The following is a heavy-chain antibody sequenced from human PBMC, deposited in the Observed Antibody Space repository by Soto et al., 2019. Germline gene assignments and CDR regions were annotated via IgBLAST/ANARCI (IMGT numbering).Heavy chain of an antibody. CDR1: GFTFSSYA. Sequence: EVQLLESGGGLVQPGGSLRLSCAASGFTFSSYAMSWVRQAPGEGLEWVSIIGSDGGTFYVDSVRGRFTISRDNSKNTLYLKMNSLGAEDMAVYYWGGGLILFRGVTSDYRDVGGKGTPVTFS. V-gene: IGHV3-23*01. CDR3: GGGLILFRGVTSDYRDV. J-gene: IGHJ6*03. CDR2: IIGSDGGT. D-gene: IGHD3-10*01.